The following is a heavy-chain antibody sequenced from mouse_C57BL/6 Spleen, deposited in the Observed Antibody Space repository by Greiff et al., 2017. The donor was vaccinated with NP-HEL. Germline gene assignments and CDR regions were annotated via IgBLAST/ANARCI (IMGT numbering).Heavy chain of an antibody. J-gene: IGHJ3*01. D-gene: IGHD1-1*01. Sequence: EVQGVESGGGSVKPGGSLKLSCAASGFTFSDYGMHWVRQAPEKGLEWVAYISSGSSTIYYADTVKGRFTISRDNAKNTLFLQMTSLRSEDTAMYYCANYYGSSYETYWGQGTLVTVSA. CDR2: ISSGSSTI. V-gene: IGHV5-17*01. CDR1: GFTFSDYG. CDR3: ANYYGSSYETY.